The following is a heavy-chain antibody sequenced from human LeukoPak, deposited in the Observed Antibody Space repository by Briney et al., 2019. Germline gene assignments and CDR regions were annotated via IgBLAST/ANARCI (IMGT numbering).Heavy chain of an antibody. Sequence: GGSLRLSCAASGFTFSSHWMSWVRQAPGKGLGWVASIRPDGSEEYYMDSVRGRFTISRDNAKNSLYLQMNSLRAEDTAVYYCARLLGTVTTYDYWGQGTLVTVSS. J-gene: IGHJ4*02. CDR1: GFTFSSHW. CDR2: IRPDGSEE. CDR3: ARLLGTVTTYDY. V-gene: IGHV3-7*01. D-gene: IGHD1-7*01.